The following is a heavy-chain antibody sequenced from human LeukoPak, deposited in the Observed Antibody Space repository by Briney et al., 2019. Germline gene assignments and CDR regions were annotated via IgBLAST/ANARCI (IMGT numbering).Heavy chain of an antibody. CDR2: IYYSGNT. CDR1: GGSVSSSSYY. Sequence: SETLSLTCSVSGGSVSSSSYYWGWIRQPPGKGLGWIGSIYYSGNTYYNPSLQSRVTISVDTSKKPFSLKLTSVTAADTAVYYCARFPQGGYDSRHAFDIWGQGTMVTVSS. CDR3: ARFPQGGYDSRHAFDI. J-gene: IGHJ3*02. V-gene: IGHV4-39*01. D-gene: IGHD3-22*01.